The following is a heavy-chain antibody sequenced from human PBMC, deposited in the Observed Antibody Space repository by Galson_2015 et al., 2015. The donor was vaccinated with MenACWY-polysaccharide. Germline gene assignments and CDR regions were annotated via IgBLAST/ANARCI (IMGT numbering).Heavy chain of an antibody. CDR1: GYSFTNYW. Sequence: QSGAEVKKPGESLKISCKGSGYSFTNYWIGWVRQMPGKGLEWMGIIYPGDSDARYSPSFQGQVTISADKSISTAYLQWSSLKASDADMYYCPSLSQVAEAESFQPWGQGPLVTVSS. V-gene: IGHV5-51*03. D-gene: IGHD6-19*01. J-gene: IGHJ1*01. CDR3: PSLSQVAEAESFQP. CDR2: IYPGDSDA.